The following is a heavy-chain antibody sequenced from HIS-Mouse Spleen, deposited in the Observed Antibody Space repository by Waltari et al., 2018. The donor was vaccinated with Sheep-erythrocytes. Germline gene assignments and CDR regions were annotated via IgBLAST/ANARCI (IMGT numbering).Heavy chain of an antibody. Sequence: QVQLVQSGAEVKKPGSSVKVSCQASGGTFSSYAISWVRQAPGQGLEWWGRIIPILGIANYAQKFQGRVTITADKSTSTAYMELSSLRSEDTAVYYCAQTGATTPHFDYWGQGTLVTVSS. J-gene: IGHJ4*02. V-gene: IGHV1-69*04. D-gene: IGHD1-26*01. CDR2: IIPILGIA. CDR1: GGTFSSYA. CDR3: AQTGATTPHFDY.